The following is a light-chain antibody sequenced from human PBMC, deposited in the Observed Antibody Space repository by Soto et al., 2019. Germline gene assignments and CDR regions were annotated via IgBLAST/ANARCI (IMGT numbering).Light chain of an antibody. V-gene: IGKV3-20*01. CDR2: GAS. Sequence: EIVLTQSPGTLSLSPGERATLSCRASQTACSNCLAWYQQKPGQAPRLLISGASNKATGIPDRFSGSGSGTDFTLTISRLEPEDFAVYYCQQYGGSPGFTFGPGTRLDIK. CDR3: QQYGGSPGFT. J-gene: IGKJ3*01. CDR1: QTACSNC.